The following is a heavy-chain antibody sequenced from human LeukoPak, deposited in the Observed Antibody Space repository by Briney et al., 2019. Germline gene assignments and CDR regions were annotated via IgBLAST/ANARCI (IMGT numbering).Heavy chain of an antibody. CDR3: TTDPEWSGYDCS. CDR1: GFTFSNAW. V-gene: IGHV3-15*01. D-gene: IGHD5-12*01. J-gene: IGHJ5*02. Sequence: GGSLRLSCAASGFTFSNAWMSWVRQAPGKGLEWVGRIKSRTDGGTTDYAAPVKGRFTISRDDSKNTLYLQMNSLKTEDTAVYYCTTDPEWSGYDCSWGQGTLVTVSS. CDR2: IKSRTDGGTT.